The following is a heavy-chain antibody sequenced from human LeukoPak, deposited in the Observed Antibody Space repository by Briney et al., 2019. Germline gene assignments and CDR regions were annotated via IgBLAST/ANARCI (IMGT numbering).Heavy chain of an antibody. D-gene: IGHD1-26*01. J-gene: IGHJ4*02. CDR2: LYCGGST. CDR1: GGSITSSSYY. CDR3: ARLGGVGGNDY. V-gene: IGHV4-39*02. Sequence: SETLSLTCTVSGGSITSSSYYWGWVRQPPGKGLEWIGSLYCGGSTYYNPSLKSRVTISVDTAKNHFSLKLSSVTAADTAVYYCARLGGVGGNDYWGQGTLVTVSS.